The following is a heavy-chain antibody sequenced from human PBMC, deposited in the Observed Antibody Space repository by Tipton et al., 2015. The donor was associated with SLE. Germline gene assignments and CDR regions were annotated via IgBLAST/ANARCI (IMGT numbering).Heavy chain of an antibody. Sequence: GLVKPSETLSLTCTVSGGSISSSSYYWGWIRQPPGKGLEWIGGIYYSGSTYYNPSLKSRVTISVDTSKNQFSLKMNSVTAADTAVYYCARDSGRDGGFDYWGQGTLVTVSS. CDR3: ARDSGRDGGFDY. CDR2: IYYSGST. J-gene: IGHJ4*02. D-gene: IGHD5-24*01. CDR1: GGSISSSSYY. V-gene: IGHV4-39*07.